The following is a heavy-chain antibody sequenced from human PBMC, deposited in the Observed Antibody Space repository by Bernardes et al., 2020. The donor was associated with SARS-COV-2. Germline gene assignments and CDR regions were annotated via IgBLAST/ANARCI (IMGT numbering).Heavy chain of an antibody. Sequence: GGSLRLSCAASGFNFSNFGMHWVRQAPGQGLEWVAILRNDGSAYDYADSVKGRFTISRDDAKNSLYLQMSGLRVEDTAVYYCARERGGGYFDSWGQGSLVTVSS. V-gene: IGHV3-33*08. CDR1: GFNFSNFG. J-gene: IGHJ4*02. CDR2: LRNDGSAY. D-gene: IGHD3-16*01. CDR3: ARERGGGYFDS.